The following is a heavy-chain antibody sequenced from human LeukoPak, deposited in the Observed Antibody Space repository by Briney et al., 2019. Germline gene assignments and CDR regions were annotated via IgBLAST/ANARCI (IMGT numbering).Heavy chain of an antibody. D-gene: IGHD4-17*01. V-gene: IGHV1-58*01. CDR1: EFTFTSSA. CDR2: IVVGSGNT. CDR3: AADRIVDYWAQTTANPFDP. J-gene: IGHJ5*02. Sequence: SVKVSCKASEFTFTSSAVQWVRQARGQRLEWIGWIVVGSGNTNYAQKFQERVTITRDMSTSTAYMGLSSLRSEDTAVYYCAADRIVDYWAQTTANPFDPWGQGTLVTVSS.